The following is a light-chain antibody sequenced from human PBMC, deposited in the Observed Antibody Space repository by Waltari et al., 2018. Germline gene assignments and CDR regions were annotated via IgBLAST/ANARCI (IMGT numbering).Light chain of an antibody. J-gene: IGKJ5*01. Sequence: DIQLTQSPSFLSASVGDRVTITCRASKGISSYLSWYQQKPGKAPKLLIYGASTLQSAIPSRFSGIGSGTEFTLTISSLQPEDSATYYCQQLGAYPITFGQGTRVGTK. CDR2: GAS. V-gene: IGKV1-9*01. CDR3: QQLGAYPIT. CDR1: KGISSY.